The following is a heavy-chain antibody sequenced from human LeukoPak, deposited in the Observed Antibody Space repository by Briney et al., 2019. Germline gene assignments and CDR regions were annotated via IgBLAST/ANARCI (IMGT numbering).Heavy chain of an antibody. CDR2: IRYDGSNK. CDR3: AKVRWDNSGWYYLDN. Sequence: GGSLRLSCAASGFTFSSYGMHWVRQAPGKGLEWVAFIRYDGSNKYYADSVKGRFTISRDNSKNTLYLQMNSLRAEDTAVYYCAKVRWDNSGWYYLDNWGQGTLVTVSS. CDR1: GFTFSSYG. V-gene: IGHV3-30*02. D-gene: IGHD6-19*01. J-gene: IGHJ4*02.